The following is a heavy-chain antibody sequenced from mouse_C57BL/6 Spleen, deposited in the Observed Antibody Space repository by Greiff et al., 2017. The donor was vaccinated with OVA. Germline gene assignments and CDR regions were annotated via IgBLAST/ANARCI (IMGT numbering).Heavy chain of an antibody. J-gene: IGHJ3*01. CDR1: GYTFTDYY. V-gene: IGHV1-26*01. CDR2: INPNNGGT. Sequence: EVQLQQSGPELVKPGASVKISCKASGYTFTDYYMNWVKQSHGKSLEWIGDINPNNGGTSYNQKFKGKATLTVDKSSSTAYMELRSLTSEDSAVYYCATYSNQFAYWGQGTLVTVSA. CDR3: ATYSNQFAY. D-gene: IGHD2-5*01.